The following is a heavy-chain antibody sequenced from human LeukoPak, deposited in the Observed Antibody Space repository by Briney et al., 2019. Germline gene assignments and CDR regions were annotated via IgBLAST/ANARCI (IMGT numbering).Heavy chain of an antibody. CDR3: ARDPSGQYCSSTSCLDWYFDL. D-gene: IGHD2-2*01. J-gene: IGHJ2*01. CDR1: GFTFSSYS. CDR2: ISSSGSYI. Sequence: GGSLRLSCAASGFTFSSYSMNWVRQAPGKGLEWVSSISSSGSYIYYADSVKGRFTISRDNAKNSLYLQMNSLRAEDTAVYYCARDPSGQYCSSTSCLDWYFDLWGRGTLVTVSS. V-gene: IGHV3-21*01.